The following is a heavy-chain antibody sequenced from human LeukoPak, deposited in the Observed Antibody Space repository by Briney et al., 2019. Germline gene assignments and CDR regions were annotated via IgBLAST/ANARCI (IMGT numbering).Heavy chain of an antibody. CDR3: PRKRSYYYDSSGYLPLRGYFDY. CDR2: INHSGST. CDR1: GGSFSGYY. J-gene: IGHJ4*02. Sequence: PSETLSLTCAVYGGSFSGYYWSWIRQPPGKGLEWIGGINHSGSTNYNPSLKSRGTISVDPSKNQFSLQLSSVTAADTAVYYCPRKRSYYYDSSGYLPLRGYFDYWGQGTLVTVSS. D-gene: IGHD3-22*01. V-gene: IGHV4-34*01.